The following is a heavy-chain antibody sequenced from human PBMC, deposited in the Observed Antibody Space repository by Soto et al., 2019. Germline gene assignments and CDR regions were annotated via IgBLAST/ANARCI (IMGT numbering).Heavy chain of an antibody. V-gene: IGHV3-23*01. CDR2: ISGSGGST. CDR3: AKDGHSSGWYPPYFDY. Sequence: GGSLRLSCAASGFTFSSYVMSWVRQAPGKGLEWVSAISGSGGSTYYADSVKGRFTISRDNSKNTLYLQMNSLRAEDTAVYYCAKDGHSSGWYPPYFDYWGQGTLVTVSS. CDR1: GFTFSSYV. D-gene: IGHD6-19*01. J-gene: IGHJ4*02.